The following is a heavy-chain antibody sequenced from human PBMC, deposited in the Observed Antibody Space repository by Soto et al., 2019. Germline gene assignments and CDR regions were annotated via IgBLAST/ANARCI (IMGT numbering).Heavy chain of an antibody. CDR3: ARHITYDFWSGYFDY. V-gene: IGHV5-10-1*01. Sequence: PGESLKISCKGSGYSFTSDWISWVRQMPGKGLEWMGRIDPSDSYTNYSPSFQGHVTISADKSISTAYLQWSSLKASDTAMYYCARHITYDFWSGYFDYWGQGTLVTVSS. J-gene: IGHJ4*02. CDR1: GYSFTSDW. D-gene: IGHD3-3*01. CDR2: IDPSDSYT.